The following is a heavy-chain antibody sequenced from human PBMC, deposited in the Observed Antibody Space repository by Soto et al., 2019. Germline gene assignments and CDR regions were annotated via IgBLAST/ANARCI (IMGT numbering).Heavy chain of an antibody. V-gene: IGHV3-66*01. CDR2: FYNGGGT. CDR3: ARDTDYRDYYFDY. CDR1: GFTVSNNY. Sequence: GGSLRLSCAASGFTVSNNYMSWVRQAPGKRLEWLSVFYNGGGTYYADSVKGRFTISRDNSKNTLYLQMNSLRVEDTAIYYCARDTDYRDYYFDYWGQGTLVTVSS. J-gene: IGHJ4*02. D-gene: IGHD4-17*01.